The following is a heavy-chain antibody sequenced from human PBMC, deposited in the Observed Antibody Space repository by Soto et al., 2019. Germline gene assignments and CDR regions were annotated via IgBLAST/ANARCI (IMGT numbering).Heavy chain of an antibody. CDR1: EFILTPYW. D-gene: IGHD5-12*01. Sequence: EVRLVESGGGLVQPGGSLRLSCVVSEFILTPYWLHWVRQDPGKGLVWVSRIDGPGTGPKYADSVRGRFTISRDIAENTVYLQMSSLSVEDTAVYYCARGGSGGSFDYWGQGTLVSVSP. CDR3: ARGGSGGSFDY. V-gene: IGHV3-74*02. CDR2: IDGPGTGP. J-gene: IGHJ4*02.